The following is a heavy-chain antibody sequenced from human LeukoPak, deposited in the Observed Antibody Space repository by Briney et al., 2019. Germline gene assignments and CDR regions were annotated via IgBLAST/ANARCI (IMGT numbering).Heavy chain of an antibody. V-gene: IGHV3-23*01. J-gene: IGHJ6*02. CDR2: ISGSGGST. D-gene: IGHD4-17*01. CDR1: GFTFSSYA. CDR3: AKDRYDYGDYPAGMDV. Sequence: PGGSLRLSCAASGFTFSSYAMSWVRQAPGKGLEWVSAISGSGGSTYYADSVKGRLTISRDNSKNTLYLQMNSLRAEDTAVYYCAKDRYDYGDYPAGMDVWGQGTTVTVSS.